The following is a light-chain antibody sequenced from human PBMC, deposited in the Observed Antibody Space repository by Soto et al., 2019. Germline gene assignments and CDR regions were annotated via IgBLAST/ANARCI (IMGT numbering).Light chain of an antibody. V-gene: IGLV1-44*01. J-gene: IGLJ1*01. CDR1: SSNIGSNT. Sequence: QSVLTQPPSASGTPGQRVTISCSGSSSNIGSNTVNWYQQLPGTAPKLLIYRNNNRPSGVPDRFSASTSGTSASLAITGLQAEDEADYYCQSHDRALNVYLFGTGTKVTVL. CDR3: QSHDRALNVYL. CDR2: RNN.